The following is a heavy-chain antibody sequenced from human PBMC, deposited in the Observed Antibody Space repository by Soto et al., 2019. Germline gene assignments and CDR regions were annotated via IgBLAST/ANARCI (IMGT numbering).Heavy chain of an antibody. D-gene: IGHD2-15*01. CDR2: MNPNSGNT. CDR1: GYTFTSYD. V-gene: IGHV1-8*01. J-gene: IGHJ4*02. Sequence: ASVKVSCKASGYTFTSYDINWVRQATGQGLEWMGWMNPNSGNTGYAQKFQGRVTMTRNTSISTAYMELSSLRSEDTAVYYCARVEREVYCSGGSCYIDYWGQGTLVTVSS. CDR3: ARVEREVYCSGGSCYIDY.